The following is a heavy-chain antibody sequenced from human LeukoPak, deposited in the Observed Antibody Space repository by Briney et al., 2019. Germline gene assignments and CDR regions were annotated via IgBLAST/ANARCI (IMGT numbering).Heavy chain of an antibody. CDR1: GFTFINYW. D-gene: IGHD4-11*01. CDR2: ISYDGSNK. J-gene: IGHJ6*02. V-gene: IGHV3-30*03. CDR3: ATPSSTEHYGMDV. Sequence: GGSLRLSCAASGFTFINYWMSWVRQAPGKGLEWVAVISYDGSNKYYADSVKGRFTISRDNSKNTLYLQMNSLRAEDTAVYYCATPSSTEHYGMDVWGQGTTVTVSS.